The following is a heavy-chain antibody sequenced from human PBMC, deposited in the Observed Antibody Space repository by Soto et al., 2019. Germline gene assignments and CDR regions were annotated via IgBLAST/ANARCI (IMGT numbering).Heavy chain of an antibody. CDR1: GFTVSDSA. V-gene: IGHV3-73*01. D-gene: IGHD3-16*02. Sequence: EVQLVESGGGLVQPGGSLKLSCAASGFTVSDSAVNWVRQASGKGLEWVGRIRSNTNSYATADAASVKGRFTISRDNSKNTTYLQMNSLKTEVTVVYYCTNHVGELSFPRAFDVWGQGTMVTVSS. J-gene: IGHJ3*01. CDR2: IRSNTNSYAT. CDR3: TNHVGELSFPRAFDV.